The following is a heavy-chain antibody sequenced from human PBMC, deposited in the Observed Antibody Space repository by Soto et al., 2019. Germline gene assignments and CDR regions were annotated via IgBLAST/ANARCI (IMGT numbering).Heavy chain of an antibody. CDR2: ITPVFGKA. V-gene: IGHV1-69*01. D-gene: IGHD3-10*01. CDR1: ADTFNSYS. J-gene: IGHJ5*02. Sequence: QVQMVQSGAEVKKPGSSVKVSCKASADTFNSYSLSWLRQAPGQRLEWMGGITPVFGKADYAQSIEDRLTIIADDSTGTVDMVLKSMRSDETAVYYIARSVEGITNTNSVDACGQGAIVNGS. CDR3: ARSVEGITNTNSVDA.